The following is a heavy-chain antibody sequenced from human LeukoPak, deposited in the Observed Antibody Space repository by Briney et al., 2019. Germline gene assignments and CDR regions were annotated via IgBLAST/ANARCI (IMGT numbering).Heavy chain of an antibody. D-gene: IGHD4-17*01. CDR1: GGSFSGYY. J-gene: IGHJ4*02. CDR3: ARDHYYGDYLFDY. CDR2: INHSGST. V-gene: IGHV4-34*01. Sequence: SETLSLTCAVYGGSFSGYYWTWIRQPPGKGLEWIGEINHSGSTNYNPSLKSRVTISVDTSKNQFSLKLSSVTAADTAVYYCARDHYYGDYLFDYWGQGTLVTVSS.